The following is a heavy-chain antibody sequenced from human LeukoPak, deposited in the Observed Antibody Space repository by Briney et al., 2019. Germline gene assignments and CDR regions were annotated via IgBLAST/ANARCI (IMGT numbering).Heavy chain of an antibody. CDR3: AREMNYGDYFDY. V-gene: IGHV3-33*01. Sequence: PGRSLSLSCPASGXTFITYVMHWVRQAPGKGLEWVAVILYDGSKKDYADSVKGRFTISRDNSKNTLYLQMNSLRAEDTSVYYCAREMNYGDYFDYWGQGTLVTVSS. J-gene: IGHJ4*02. D-gene: IGHD4-17*01. CDR2: ILYDGSKK. CDR1: GXTFITYV.